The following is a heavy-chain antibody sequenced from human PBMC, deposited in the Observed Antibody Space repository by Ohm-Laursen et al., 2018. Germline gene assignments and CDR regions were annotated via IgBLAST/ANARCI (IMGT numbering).Heavy chain of an antibody. CDR1: GFTFSDFA. J-gene: IGHJ4*02. CDR2: ISASGGST. V-gene: IGHV3-23*01. D-gene: IGHD4-17*01. Sequence: SLRLSCSASGFTFSDFAMNWVRQAPGKGLEWVSGISASGGSTYYADAVKGRFTISRDNSKNTVFLQMNSLRAEDTAVYYCAKDVTGLRDSWGQGTLVSVSA. CDR3: AKDVTGLRDS.